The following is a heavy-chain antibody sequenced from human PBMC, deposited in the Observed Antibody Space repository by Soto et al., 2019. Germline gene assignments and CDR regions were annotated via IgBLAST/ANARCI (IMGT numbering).Heavy chain of an antibody. CDR1: GFTFSIYG. CDR3: AREPTGGNDDFDI. CDR2: VWADGSHE. V-gene: IGHV3-33*01. J-gene: IGHJ3*02. D-gene: IGHD3-16*01. Sequence: QVQLEESGGGVVQPGRSLRLSCAAAGFTFSIYGMHWVRQAPGKGLEWVASVWADGSHECYADSVKGRFTVSRDNSKSTVYLEMNSLRAEDTALYYCAREPTGGNDDFDIWGQGTMVTVSS.